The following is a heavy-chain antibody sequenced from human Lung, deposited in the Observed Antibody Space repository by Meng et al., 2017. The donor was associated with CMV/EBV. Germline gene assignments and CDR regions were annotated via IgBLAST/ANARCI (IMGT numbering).Heavy chain of an antibody. CDR1: DGSIRSSSYY. CDR3: ARYRDIVGATGFAY. Sequence: SCTVSDGSIRSSSYYWGWIRQPPGKGLDWIGNIYYTGSSYNNPSLKSRVTISVDTSKNQFSLNLSSVTAADTAVYYCARYRDIVGATGFAYWG. V-gene: IGHV4-39*01. J-gene: IGHJ4*01. CDR2: IYYTGSS. D-gene: IGHD1-26*01.